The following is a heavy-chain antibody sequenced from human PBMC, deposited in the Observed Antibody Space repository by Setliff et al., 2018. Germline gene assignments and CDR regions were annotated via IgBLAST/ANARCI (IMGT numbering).Heavy chain of an antibody. J-gene: IGHJ4*02. CDR1: GYTLTELS. V-gene: IGHV1-24*01. CDR2: FDPEDEET. D-gene: IGHD3-3*01. Sequence: VKVSCKVSGYTLTELSMHWVRQAPGKGLEWMGGFDPEDEETIYAQKFQGRVTMTEDTSTDTAYMELSSLRSEDTAVYYCARESTAKNFWGEYSDYWGQGTLVTVSS. CDR3: ARESTAKNFWGEYSDY.